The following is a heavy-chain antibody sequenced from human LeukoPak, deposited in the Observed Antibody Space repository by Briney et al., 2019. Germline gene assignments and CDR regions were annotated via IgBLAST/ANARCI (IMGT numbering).Heavy chain of an antibody. CDR1: GGSISSGAYY. V-gene: IGHV4-30-4*08. J-gene: IGHJ4*02. D-gene: IGHD2-15*01. CDR2: IYYSGST. Sequence: SQTLSLTCSVSGGSISSGAYYWSWIRQHPGKGLEWIGYIYYSGSTYYNPSLKSRVTISVDTSKNQFSLKLSSVTAADTAVYYCARGGGYCSGGSCPYDFDYWGQGTLVTVSS. CDR3: ARGGGYCSGGSCPYDFDY.